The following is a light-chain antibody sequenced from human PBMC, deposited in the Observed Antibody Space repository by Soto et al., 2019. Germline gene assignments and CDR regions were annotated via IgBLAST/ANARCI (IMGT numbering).Light chain of an antibody. Sequence: DIVMTQSPDSLAVSLGERATINCNSSQSVLYSSNNKNYLAWYQQKPGQPPKVLIYWASTRECGVPDRFSGSGSGTDFTLTISSLQAEDVAVYYCQQYYTTPLTFGGGTKVDIK. CDR2: WAS. CDR1: QSVLYSSNNKNY. V-gene: IGKV4-1*01. CDR3: QQYYTTPLT. J-gene: IGKJ4*01.